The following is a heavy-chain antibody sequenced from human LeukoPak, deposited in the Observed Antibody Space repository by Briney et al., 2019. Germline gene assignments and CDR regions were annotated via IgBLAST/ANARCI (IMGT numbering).Heavy chain of an antibody. J-gene: IGHJ4*02. Sequence: GGSLRLSCAASGFTFSSYSMNWVRQAPGKGLEWVSSTSSSSSYIYYADSVKGRFTISRDNAKNSLYLQMNSLRAEGTAVYYCARDYSSSWSDYWGQGTLVTVSS. D-gene: IGHD6-13*01. CDR1: GFTFSSYS. V-gene: IGHV3-21*01. CDR3: ARDYSSSWSDY. CDR2: TSSSSSYI.